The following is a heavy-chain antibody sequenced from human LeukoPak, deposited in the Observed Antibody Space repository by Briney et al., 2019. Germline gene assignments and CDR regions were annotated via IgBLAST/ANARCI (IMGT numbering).Heavy chain of an antibody. D-gene: IGHD2-2*01. CDR3: ARARYANAWYAFDI. V-gene: IGHV4-59*01. Sequence: PSETLSLTCTVSGVSISSYYWSWIRQPPGRGLEWIAYLSHSGSSDSNPSLTSRVTTLVDTSKNQFSLKLTSVTAADTAVYYCARARYANAWYAFDIWGHGTMVTVSS. CDR2: LSHSGSS. CDR1: GVSISSYY. J-gene: IGHJ3*02.